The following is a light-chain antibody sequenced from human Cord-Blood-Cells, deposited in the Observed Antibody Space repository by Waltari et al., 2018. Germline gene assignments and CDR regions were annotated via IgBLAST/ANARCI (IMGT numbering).Light chain of an antibody. J-gene: IGKJ2*01. CDR2: KAS. CDR1: QSISSW. CDR3: QQYNSYST. Sequence: DIQMTQSPSTLPASVVDRVTITCRASQSISSWLAWYQQKPGKAPKLLIYKASSLESGVPSRFSGSGSGTEFTLTISSLQPDDFATYYCQQYNSYSTFGQGTKLEIK. V-gene: IGKV1-5*03.